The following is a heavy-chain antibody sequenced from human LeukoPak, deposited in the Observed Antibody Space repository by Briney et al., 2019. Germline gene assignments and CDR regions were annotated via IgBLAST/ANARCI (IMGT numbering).Heavy chain of an antibody. V-gene: IGHV1-69*13. J-gene: IGHJ4*02. D-gene: IGHD4-17*01. CDR3: ARTPLRSTSSHYYFDY. CDR2: IIPIFGTA. Sequence: VASVKVSCKASGGTFSSYAISWVRQAPGQGLEWMGGIIPIFGTANYAQKFQGRVTITADEPTSTAYMELSSLRSEDTAVYYCARTPLRSTSSHYYFDYWGQGTLVTVSS. CDR1: GGTFSSYA.